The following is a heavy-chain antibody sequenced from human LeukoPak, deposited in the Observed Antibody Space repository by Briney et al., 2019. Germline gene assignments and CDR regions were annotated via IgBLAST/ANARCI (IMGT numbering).Heavy chain of an antibody. V-gene: IGHV3-74*01. CDR2: INTDGSST. CDR1: GFTFSSYW. J-gene: IGHJ4*02. CDR3: AKDMGYGGNELRVFDY. Sequence: GGSLRLSCAASGFTFSSYWMHWVRQAPGKGLVWVSRINTDGSSTSYADSVKGRFTISRDNAKNSLYLQMNSLRAEDTALYYCAKDMGYGGNELRVFDYWGQGTLVTVSS. D-gene: IGHD4-23*01.